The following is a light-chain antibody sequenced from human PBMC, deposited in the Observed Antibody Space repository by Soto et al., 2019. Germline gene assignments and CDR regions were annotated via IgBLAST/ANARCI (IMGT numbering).Light chain of an antibody. CDR3: QQSYSTSYT. J-gene: IGKJ3*01. CDR1: QSISSY. Sequence: DIQMTQSPSSLSASVGDRVTITCRASQSISSYLDWYQQKPGKAPKLLIYAASSLQSGLASRFGGSGSGTDFTLTISSLQPEDFATYYYQQSYSTSYTFGPGTKVDIK. V-gene: IGKV1-39*01. CDR2: AAS.